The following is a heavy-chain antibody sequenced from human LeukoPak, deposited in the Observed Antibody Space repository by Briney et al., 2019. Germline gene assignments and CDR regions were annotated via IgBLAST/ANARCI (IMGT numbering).Heavy chain of an antibody. CDR1: GFTLSTCG. D-gene: IGHD6-13*01. Sequence: GGSLRLSCAASGFTLSTCGMHWVRQAPGKGLEWVAFINDGGNRKDYADSVQGRLTISRDTSKNILYLQMNSLRVEDTAVYYCVKDFHNSWTFDYWGQGTLVTVSS. CDR3: VKDFHNSWTFDY. J-gene: IGHJ4*02. CDR2: INDGGNRK. V-gene: IGHV3-30*02.